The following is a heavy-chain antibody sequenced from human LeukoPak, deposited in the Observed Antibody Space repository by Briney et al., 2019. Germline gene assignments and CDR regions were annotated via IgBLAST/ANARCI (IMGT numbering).Heavy chain of an antibody. CDR1: GFTFSNYA. V-gene: IGHV3-23*01. CDR3: AKVRGESNYIYYYMDV. D-gene: IGHD4-11*01. J-gene: IGHJ6*03. CDR2: ITGSGGST. Sequence: GGSLILSCAASGFTFSNYAMSWVRQAPGKGLEWISAITGSGGSTNYADSVKDRFTISRDNSKNTLFLQMNSLRAEDTAVYYCAKVRGESNYIYYYMDVWGKGTTVTVSS.